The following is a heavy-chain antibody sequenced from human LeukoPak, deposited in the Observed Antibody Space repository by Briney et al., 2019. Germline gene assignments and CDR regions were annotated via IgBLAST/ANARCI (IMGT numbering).Heavy chain of an antibody. D-gene: IGHD2-21*02. J-gene: IGHJ4*02. Sequence: GASVKVSCKTSGYTFATYFMHWVRQAPGQGLEWMGYIKLNSGVTNYAQKFRGRVTMTWDTSISTAYIELSGLTSDDTAIYYCARPTYCGSDCYFNFDYWGQGTLVTVSS. CDR3: ARPTYCGSDCYFNFDY. CDR2: IKLNSGVT. CDR1: GYTFATYF. V-gene: IGHV1-2*02.